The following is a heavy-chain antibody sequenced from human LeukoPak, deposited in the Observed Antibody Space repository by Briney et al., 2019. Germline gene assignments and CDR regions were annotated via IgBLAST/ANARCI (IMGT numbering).Heavy chain of an antibody. V-gene: IGHV4-59*01. D-gene: IGHD4-23*01. CDR2: IYYSGST. Sequence: SETLSLTCTVSGGSISSYYWSWIRQPPGKGLEWIGYIYYSGSTNYNPSLKSRVTISVDTSKNRFSLKLSSVTAADTAVYYCATPTGGDDAFDIWGQGTMVTVSS. CDR1: GGSISSYY. CDR3: ATPTGGDDAFDI. J-gene: IGHJ3*02.